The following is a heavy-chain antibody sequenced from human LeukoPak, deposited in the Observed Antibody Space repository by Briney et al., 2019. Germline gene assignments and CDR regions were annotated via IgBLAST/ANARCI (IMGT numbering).Heavy chain of an antibody. Sequence: GGALRLSCAASGFTFSSYSMNWVGQAPGKGLEWVSSISSSSSYIYYADSVKGRFTISRDNAKNSLYLQVNSLRAEDTAVYYCARYIDYYGSGSYYRGFDYGGQGTLVTVSS. D-gene: IGHD3-10*01. CDR1: GFTFSSYS. CDR3: ARYIDYYGSGSYYRGFDY. J-gene: IGHJ4*02. CDR2: ISSSSSYI. V-gene: IGHV3-21*01.